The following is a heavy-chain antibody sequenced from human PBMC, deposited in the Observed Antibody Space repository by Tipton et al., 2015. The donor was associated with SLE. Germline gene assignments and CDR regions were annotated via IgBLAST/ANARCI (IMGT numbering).Heavy chain of an antibody. D-gene: IGHD3-16*01. Sequence: SLRLSCAASGFTFSSYAMSWVRQAPGKGLEWVANIKQDGSEKYYVDSVKGRFTISRDNAKNSLYLQMNSLRAEDTAVYYCARDLLRIAYFDYWGQGTLVTVSS. CDR2: IKQDGSEK. CDR1: GFTFSSYA. CDR3: ARDLLRIAYFDY. J-gene: IGHJ4*02. V-gene: IGHV3-7*01.